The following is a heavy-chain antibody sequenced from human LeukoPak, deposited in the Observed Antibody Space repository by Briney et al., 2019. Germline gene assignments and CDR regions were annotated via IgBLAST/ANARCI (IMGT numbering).Heavy chain of an antibody. J-gene: IGHJ4*02. V-gene: IGHV3-74*01. CDR2: INSDGSST. Sequence: GGSLRLSCAASGLTFSNYWMHCVRQTPGKGLVWVSRINSDGSSTTYADSVKGRFTISRDNAKNTLYLQMNSLRVEDTAVYYCTRGRLTSSTVTTNYWGQGTLVTVSS. D-gene: IGHD4-17*01. CDR1: GLTFSNYW. CDR3: TRGRLTSSTVTTNY.